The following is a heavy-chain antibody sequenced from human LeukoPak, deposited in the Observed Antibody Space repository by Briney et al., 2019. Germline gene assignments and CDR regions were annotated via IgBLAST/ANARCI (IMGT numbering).Heavy chain of an antibody. V-gene: IGHV3-23*01. CDR2: ISGSGGST. Sequence: GGSLRLSCAASGFTFSSYAMSWVRQAPGKGLEWVSAISGSGGSTYYADSVKGRFTISRDNSKNTLYLQMNSLRAEDTAVYYCATATVTTFSYYGMDVWGQGTTVTVSS. CDR3: ATATVTTFSYYGMDV. D-gene: IGHD4-17*01. J-gene: IGHJ6*02. CDR1: GFTFSSYA.